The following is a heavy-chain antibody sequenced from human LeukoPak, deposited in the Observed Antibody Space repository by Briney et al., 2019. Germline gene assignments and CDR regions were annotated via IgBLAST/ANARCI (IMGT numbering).Heavy chain of an antibody. Sequence: GGSLRLSCAASGFTFSSYSMNWVRQAPGKGLEWVSSISSSSYIYYADSVKGRFTISRDNAKNSLYLQMNSLRAEDTAVYYCARMGVGATTSDYWGQGTLVTVSS. J-gene: IGHJ4*02. CDR1: GFTFSSYS. V-gene: IGHV3-21*01. CDR2: ISSSSYI. CDR3: ARMGVGATTSDY. D-gene: IGHD1-26*01.